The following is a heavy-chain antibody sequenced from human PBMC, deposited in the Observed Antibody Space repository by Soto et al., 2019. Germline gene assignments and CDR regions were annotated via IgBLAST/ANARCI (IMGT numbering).Heavy chain of an antibody. CDR2: ISAYNGNT. J-gene: IGHJ5*02. CDR1: GYTFTSYG. CDR3: ARVSRGYSYGSLLP. V-gene: IGHV1-18*01. Sequence: ASVKVSFKASGYTFTSYGISWVRQAPGQGLEWMGWISAYNGNTNYAQKLQGRVTMTTDTSTSTAYMELRSLRSDDTAVYYCARVSRGYSYGSLLPWGQGTLVTVSS. D-gene: IGHD5-18*01.